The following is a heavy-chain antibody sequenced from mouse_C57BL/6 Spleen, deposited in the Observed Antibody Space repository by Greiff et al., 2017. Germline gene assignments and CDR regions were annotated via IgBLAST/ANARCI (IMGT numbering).Heavy chain of an antibody. CDR3: ARWSGNYYFDY. J-gene: IGHJ2*01. CDR1: GYTFTSYW. Sequence: QVQLKQSGAELVKPGASVKLSCKASGYTFTSYWMHWVKQRPGQGLEWIGMIHPNSGSTNYNEKFKSKATLTVDKSSSTAYMQLSSLTSEDSAVYYCARWSGNYYFDYWGQGTTLTVSS. CDR2: IHPNSGST. V-gene: IGHV1-64*01. D-gene: IGHD2-1*01.